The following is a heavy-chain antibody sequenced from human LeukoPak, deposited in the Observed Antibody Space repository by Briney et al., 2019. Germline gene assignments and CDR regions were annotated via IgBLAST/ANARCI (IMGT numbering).Heavy chain of an antibody. V-gene: IGHV3-53*01. CDR1: GFTVSSNY. Sequence: GGPLRLSCAASGFTVSSNYMSWVRQAPGKGLEWVSVIYSGGSTYYADSVEGRFTISRDNSKNTLYLQMNSLRAEDTAVYYCARERLEDGMDVWGQGTTVTVSS. J-gene: IGHJ6*02. CDR3: ARERLEDGMDV. D-gene: IGHD3-16*01. CDR2: IYSGGST.